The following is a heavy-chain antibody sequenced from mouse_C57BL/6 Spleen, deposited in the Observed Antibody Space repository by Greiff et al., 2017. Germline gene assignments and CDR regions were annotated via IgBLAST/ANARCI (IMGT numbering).Heavy chain of an antibody. CDR3: ARSYYYGSSYPYYFDY. D-gene: IGHD1-1*01. V-gene: IGHV1-80*01. CDR2: IYPGDGDT. J-gene: IGHJ2*01. CDR1: GYAFSSYW. Sequence: QVQLQQSGAELVKPGASVKISCKASGYAFSSYWMNWVKQRPGKGLEWIGQIYPGDGDTNYNGKFKGKATMTADKSSSTAYLQLRSLNSEDSTVYFCARSYYYGSSYPYYFDYWGQGTTLTVSS.